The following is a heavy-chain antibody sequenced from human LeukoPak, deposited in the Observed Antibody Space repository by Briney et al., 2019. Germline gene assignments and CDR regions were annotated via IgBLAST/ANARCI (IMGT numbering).Heavy chain of an antibody. V-gene: IGHV3-30*02. CDR1: GFPFSSYG. Sequence: PGGSLRLSCTGSGFPFSSYGMHWVRQTPGRGLEWVAFIRYDGKTEYYADSVKGRFTISRDNSKNTLYLQMNSLRAEDTAVYYCARAIGSGWYRHFDYWGQGTLVTVSS. CDR2: IRYDGKTE. J-gene: IGHJ4*02. D-gene: IGHD6-19*01. CDR3: ARAIGSGWYRHFDY.